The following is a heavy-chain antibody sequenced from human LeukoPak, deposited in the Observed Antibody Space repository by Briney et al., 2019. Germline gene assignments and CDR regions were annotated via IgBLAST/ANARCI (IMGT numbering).Heavy chain of an antibody. CDR2: IHHSGST. J-gene: IGHJ5*02. Sequence: SETLSLTCVLSGGSFSNYNWTWIRQSPGKGLEWIGEIHHSGSTNDNPSLKGRVTISVDTSHNLFSLNLTSVTAADTGVYYCARHGLAVWVSLNWFDPWGQGTLVTVSS. CDR1: GGSFSNYN. D-gene: IGHD2-2*03. V-gene: IGHV4-34*01. CDR3: ARHGLAVWVSLNWFDP.